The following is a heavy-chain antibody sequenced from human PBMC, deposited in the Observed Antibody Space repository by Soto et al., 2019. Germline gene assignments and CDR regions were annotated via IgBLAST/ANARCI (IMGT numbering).Heavy chain of an antibody. D-gene: IGHD2-15*01. V-gene: IGHV5-51*01. CDR3: AKTSVVVAATSADYYYYGMDV. J-gene: IGHJ6*02. CDR1: GYSFTSYW. Sequence: GESLKISCKGSGYSFTSYWIGWVRQMPGKGLEWMGITYPGDSDTRYSPSFQGQVTISADKSISTAYLQWSSLKASDTAMYYCAKTSVVVAATSADYYYYGMDVWGQGTTVTVS. CDR2: TYPGDSDT.